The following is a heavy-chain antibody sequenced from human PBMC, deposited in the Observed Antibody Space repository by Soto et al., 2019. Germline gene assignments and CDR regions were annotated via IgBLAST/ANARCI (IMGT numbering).Heavy chain of an antibody. J-gene: IGHJ6*02. Sequence: SETLSLTCTVSGGSISSGGYYWSWIRQHPGKGLEWIGYIYYSGSTYYNPSLKSRVTISVDTSKNQFSLKLSSVTAADTAVYYCARDVRDYVAKYYYYGMDVWGQGTTVTVSS. CDR1: GGSISSGGYY. CDR2: IYYSGST. D-gene: IGHD4-17*01. CDR3: ARDVRDYVAKYYYYGMDV. V-gene: IGHV4-31*03.